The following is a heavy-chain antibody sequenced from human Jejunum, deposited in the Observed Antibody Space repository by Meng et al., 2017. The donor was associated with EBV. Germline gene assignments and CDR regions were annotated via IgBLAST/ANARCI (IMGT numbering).Heavy chain of an antibody. Sequence: QVQLQESGPGLVNPSGTLSLTCAVSGGSITSSDWWTWVRQPPGEGLEWSGEIYHDGSSNYSPSLKSRVTILLDKSENHFSLKLNSVTAADTAVYYCARVRCSGGSCFYFDYWGQGALVTVAS. CDR2: IYHDGSS. CDR1: GGSITSSDW. J-gene: IGHJ4*02. D-gene: IGHD2-15*01. V-gene: IGHV4-4*02. CDR3: ARVRCSGGSCFYFDY.